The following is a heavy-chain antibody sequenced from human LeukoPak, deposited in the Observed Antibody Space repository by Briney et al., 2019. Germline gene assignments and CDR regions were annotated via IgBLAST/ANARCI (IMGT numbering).Heavy chain of an antibody. Sequence: RGSLRLSRAASGFTFSSYAMNWVRQAPGKGLEWVSAISGSGSSTNYADSVKGRFTISRDNSKDTLYMQMNSLRAEDTAVYYCAKDYGGSFHKSFDYWGQGTLVTVSS. CDR1: GFTFSSYA. D-gene: IGHD1-26*01. J-gene: IGHJ4*02. CDR2: ISGSGSST. V-gene: IGHV3-23*01. CDR3: AKDYGGSFHKSFDY.